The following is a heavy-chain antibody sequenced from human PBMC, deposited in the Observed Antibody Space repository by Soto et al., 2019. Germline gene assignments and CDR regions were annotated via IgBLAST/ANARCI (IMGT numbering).Heavy chain of an antibody. V-gene: IGHV4-30-4*01. D-gene: IGHD2-2*01. J-gene: IGHJ4*02. CDR1: GGSVSNGAYF. CDR2: IYFSGTT. Sequence: SETLSLTCTVSGGSVSNGAYFWNWIRQPPGKGLEWIGYIYFSGTTYYNPSLKSRLKISVDTAKNQFSLQLSSVTAADTAVYYCARQDCSCTTCHDVDSWGQGTLVTVSS. CDR3: ARQDCSCTTCHDVDS.